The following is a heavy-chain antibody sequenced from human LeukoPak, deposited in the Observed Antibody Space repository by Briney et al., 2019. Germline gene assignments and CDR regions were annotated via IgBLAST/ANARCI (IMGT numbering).Heavy chain of an antibody. CDR2: IWYDGSNK. D-gene: IGHD5-18*01. Sequence: GGSLRLSCAASGFTFSSYGVHWVRQAPGKGLEWVAVIWYDGSNKYYADSVKGRFTISRDNSKNTLYLQMNSLRAEDTAVYYCARGGYSYGPFDYWGQGTLVTVSS. V-gene: IGHV3-33*01. CDR3: ARGGYSYGPFDY. CDR1: GFTFSSYG. J-gene: IGHJ4*02.